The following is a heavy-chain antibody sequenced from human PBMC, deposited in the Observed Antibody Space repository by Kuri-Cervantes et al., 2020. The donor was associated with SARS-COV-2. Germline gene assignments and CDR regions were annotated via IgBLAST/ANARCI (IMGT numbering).Heavy chain of an antibody. D-gene: IGHD3-22*01. J-gene: IGHJ6*02. V-gene: IGHV3-30*19. Sequence: GESLKISCAASGFTFSSYGMHWVRQAPGKGLEWVAVISYDGSNKYYADSVKGRFTISRDNPKNTLYLQMNSLRAEDTAVYYCAKDADYYDSGGDGMDVWGQGTTVTVSS. CDR3: AKDADYYDSGGDGMDV. CDR1: GFTFSSYG. CDR2: ISYDGSNK.